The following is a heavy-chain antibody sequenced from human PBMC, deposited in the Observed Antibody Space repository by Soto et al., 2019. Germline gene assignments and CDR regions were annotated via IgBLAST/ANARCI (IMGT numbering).Heavy chain of an antibody. D-gene: IGHD1-26*01. CDR1: GYTFTDYS. V-gene: IGHV1-18*01. CDR2: ISAYSGHT. CDR3: ARDVEWELVELGLSFSGMAV. Sequence: QVQLVQSGGEVKKPGASVKVSCKASGYTFTDYSISWVRQAPGQGLEWMGWISAYSGHTNYVQHLRGRVSMTTGTPTNAAYAELRRLTSDAPAVYYCARDVEWELVELGLSFSGMAVWGRGTSITVSS. J-gene: IGHJ6*02.